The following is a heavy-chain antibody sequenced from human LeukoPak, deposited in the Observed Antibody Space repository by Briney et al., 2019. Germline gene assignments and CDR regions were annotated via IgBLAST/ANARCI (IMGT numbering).Heavy chain of an antibody. CDR2: ISDRGGST. CDR3: AKDYFGSGSLGWFDP. V-gene: IGHV3-23*01. CDR1: GFTFSSYG. Sequence: HPGGSLRLSCAASGFTFSSYGMHWVRQAPGKGLEWVSAISDRGGSTYYADSVKGRFTISRDNSKSTLYLQMNSLRAEDTAVYYCAKDYFGSGSLGWFDPWGQGTLVTVSS. J-gene: IGHJ5*02. D-gene: IGHD3-10*01.